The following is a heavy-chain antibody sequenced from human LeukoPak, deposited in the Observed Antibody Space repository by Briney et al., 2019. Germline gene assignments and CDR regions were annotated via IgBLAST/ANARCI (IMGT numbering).Heavy chain of an antibody. J-gene: IGHJ4*02. Sequence: PGGSLSLSCAASGFTFSDHFLDWVRQAPGKGLEWVGRTRNKANSYITEYAASVKGRFTISRDDSKNSLYLQMSSLKPDDTAMYYCASIRGTFGYWGQGTLVTVSS. D-gene: IGHD1-26*01. CDR2: TRNKANSYIT. CDR3: ASIRGTFGY. CDR1: GFTFSDHF. V-gene: IGHV3-72*01.